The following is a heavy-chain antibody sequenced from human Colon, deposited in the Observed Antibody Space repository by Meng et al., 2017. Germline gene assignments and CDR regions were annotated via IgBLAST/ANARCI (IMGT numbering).Heavy chain of an antibody. Sequence: VHCRQWGAGLLKPSDTLSLPCAVYGGSFSGYYWSWIRQPPGKGLEWIGEINHSGSTNYNPSLKSRVTISVDTSKNQFSLKLSSVTAADTAVYYCARRVRGVISWFDPWGQGTLVTVSS. CDR2: INHSGST. CDR3: ARRVRGVISWFDP. CDR1: GGSFSGYY. J-gene: IGHJ5*02. D-gene: IGHD3-10*01. V-gene: IGHV4-34*01.